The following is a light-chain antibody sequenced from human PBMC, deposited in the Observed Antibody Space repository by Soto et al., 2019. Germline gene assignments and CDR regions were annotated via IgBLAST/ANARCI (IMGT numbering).Light chain of an antibody. J-gene: IGKJ2*03. CDR3: LQHHSYPPS. Sequence: DIQMTQSPSSLSASVGDRVTITCRASQGIRNDLGWYQQKPEKAPKRLIYAASSLQSGVPSRFSGSGSGTDVTLKISSLRPEDFAKEYCLQHHSYPPSFGQGTKLEIK. CDR1: QGIRND. V-gene: IGKV1-17*01. CDR2: AAS.